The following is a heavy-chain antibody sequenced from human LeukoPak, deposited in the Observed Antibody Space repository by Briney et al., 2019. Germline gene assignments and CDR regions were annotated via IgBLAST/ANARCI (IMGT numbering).Heavy chain of an antibody. Sequence: ASVKVSCKASGYTFNRYGISWVRQAPGQGLEWMGWIGSYNGNTNYAQKLQGRVTLTTDTSTSTAYMELRSLRSDDTAVYYCARGPHERSGYPDDWGQGTLVIVSS. CDR3: ARGPHERSGYPDD. V-gene: IGHV1-18*01. J-gene: IGHJ4*02. D-gene: IGHD3-22*01. CDR2: IGSYNGNT. CDR1: GYTFNRYG.